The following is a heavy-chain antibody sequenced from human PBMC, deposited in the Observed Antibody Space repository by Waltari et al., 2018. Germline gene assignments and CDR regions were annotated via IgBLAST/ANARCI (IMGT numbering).Heavy chain of an antibody. CDR2: ITTSCNTR. Sequence: DVQLVASGGCLVQPGGSLRLAFDAPGFNFGGREMNWVRQAPGKGLEWISYITTSCNTRYYADSVKGRFTISRDNGENSLYLQMNSLRAEDTAVYYCASGWYYFGSWGQGTLVTVSS. CDR1: GFNFGGRE. CDR3: ASGWYYFGS. D-gene: IGHD6-19*01. V-gene: IGHV3-48*03. J-gene: IGHJ4*02.